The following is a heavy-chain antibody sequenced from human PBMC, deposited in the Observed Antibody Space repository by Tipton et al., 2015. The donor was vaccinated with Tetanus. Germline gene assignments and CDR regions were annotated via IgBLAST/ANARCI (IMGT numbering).Heavy chain of an antibody. CDR2: VIPSLDTS. CDR3: AREQGHFDY. Sequence: QSGAEVKKPGSSVTVSCKASGGSFRNYAITWVRQAPGQGLEWMGGVIPSLDTSDYSSKFRGRVTMTADKSTTTAYMKLTSLRPDDTAVYFCAREQGHFDYWGQGTLVTVSS. V-gene: IGHV1-69*06. CDR1: GGSFRNYA. J-gene: IGHJ4*02.